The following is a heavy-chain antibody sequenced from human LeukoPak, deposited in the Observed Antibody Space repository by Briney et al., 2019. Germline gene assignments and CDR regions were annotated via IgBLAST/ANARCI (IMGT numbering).Heavy chain of an antibody. V-gene: IGHV4-59*01. D-gene: IGHD3-10*01. CDR3: ARDPGFAFDI. CDR2: IYYSGST. CDR1: GGSISSYY. Sequence: SETLSLTXTVSGGSISSYYWSWIRQPPGKGLEWIGYIYYSGSTNYNPSLKSRVTISVDTSKNQFSLKLSSVTAADTAVYYCARDPGFAFDIWGQGTMVTVSS. J-gene: IGHJ3*02.